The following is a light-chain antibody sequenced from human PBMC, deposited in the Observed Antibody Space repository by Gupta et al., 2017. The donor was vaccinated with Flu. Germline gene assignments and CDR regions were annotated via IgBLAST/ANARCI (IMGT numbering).Light chain of an antibody. CDR2: AAP. J-gene: IGKJ3*01. CDR3: HQSYNTPRT. CDR1: QSINTY. V-gene: IGKV1-39*01. Sequence: DIQMTQSPSSLSASVGDRVTITCRASQSINTYLNWYQQRPGRAPKLLIYAAPSLQSGVPSRFSGSGCGTDFTRTISSVQPEDFATYYCHQSYNTPRTFGPGTRVDIK.